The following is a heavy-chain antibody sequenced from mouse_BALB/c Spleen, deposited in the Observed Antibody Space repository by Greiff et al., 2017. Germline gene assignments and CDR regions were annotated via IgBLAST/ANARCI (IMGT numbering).Heavy chain of an antibody. J-gene: IGHJ4*01. D-gene: IGHD2-1*01. V-gene: IGHV2-2*02. CDR1: GFSLTGYG. Sequence: QVQLKQSGPGLVAPSQSLSITCTVSGFSLTGYGVNWVRQPPGKGLEWLGVIWSGGSTDYNAAFISRLSISKDNSKSQVFFKMNSLQANDTAIYYCARKNDLHHGDYAMDYWGQGTSVTVSS. CDR3: ARKNDLHHGDYAMDY. CDR2: IWSGGST.